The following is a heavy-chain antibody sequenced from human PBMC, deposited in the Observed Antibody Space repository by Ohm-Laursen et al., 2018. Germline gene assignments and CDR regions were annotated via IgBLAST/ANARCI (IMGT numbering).Heavy chain of an antibody. Sequence: LRLSCAASGFTFSSYEMNWVRQPPGKGLEWIGSINYSGRTNYNPSLKGRLSISTVTSKNELSLKLTSVTAADTADYYCAREHGSPAAAGTDFNYYIMEVWGQGTTVTVSS. J-gene: IGHJ6*02. CDR1: GFTFSSYE. CDR3: AREHGSPAAAGTDFNYYIMEV. CDR2: INYSGRT. V-gene: IGHV4-59*12. D-gene: IGHD6-13*01.